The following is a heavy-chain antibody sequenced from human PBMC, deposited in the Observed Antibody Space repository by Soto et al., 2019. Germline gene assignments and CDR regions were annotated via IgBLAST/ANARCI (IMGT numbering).Heavy chain of an antibody. CDR2: ISWNSGII. Sequence: EVQLVESGGGLVQPGRPLRLSCVVSGFTFDDYAMHWVRQAPGKGLEWVSIISWNSGIIDYVDPVKGRFSISSDNAKNSLYLQLNSLTPEDTALYYCARDVGSGYGDYVRYFDYWGQGTLVTVSS. CDR1: GFTFDDYA. J-gene: IGHJ4*02. V-gene: IGHV3-9*01. D-gene: IGHD4-17*01. CDR3: ARDVGSGYGDYVRYFDY.